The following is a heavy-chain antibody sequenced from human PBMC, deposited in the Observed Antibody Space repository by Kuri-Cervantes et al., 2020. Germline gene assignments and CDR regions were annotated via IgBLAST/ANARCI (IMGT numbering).Heavy chain of an antibody. V-gene: IGHV4-39*07. D-gene: IGHD3-10*01. Sequence: ESLKISCTVSGGSTRSSSYYWGWIRQPPGKGLEWIGSIYYSGSTYYNPSFKSRVTISVDTSKNQFSLKLSSVTAADTAVYYCARGDGSADYYYYYMDVWGKGTTVTVSS. CDR2: IYYSGST. CDR3: ARGDGSADYYYYYMDV. J-gene: IGHJ6*03. CDR1: GGSTRSSSYY.